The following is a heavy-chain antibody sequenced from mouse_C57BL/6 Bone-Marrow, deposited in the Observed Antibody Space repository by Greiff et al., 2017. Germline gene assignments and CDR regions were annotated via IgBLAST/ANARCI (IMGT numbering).Heavy chain of an antibody. V-gene: IGHV5-17*01. CDR2: ISSSSSTI. J-gene: IGHJ2*01. Sequence: EVNVVESGGGLVKPGGSLKLSCAASGFTFSDYGMHWVRQAPEKGLEWVAYISSSSSTIYYADTVKGRFTISRDNAKNTLYLQKTSLRSEDTAMYYCANDADYWGQGTTLTVSA. D-gene: IGHD2-3*01. CDR1: GFTFSDYG. CDR3: ANDADY.